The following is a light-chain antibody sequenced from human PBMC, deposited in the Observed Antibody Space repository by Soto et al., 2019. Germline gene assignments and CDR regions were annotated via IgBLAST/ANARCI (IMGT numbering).Light chain of an antibody. J-gene: IGKJ1*01. CDR1: QSVTNNY. CDR3: HQYGGSPGS. V-gene: IGKV3-20*01. CDR2: GAS. Sequence: EIVLTQSPGTLSLSPGERATLSCRASQSVTNNYLAWYQQKPGQAPRLLIFGASIGATGLPDRFSGSGSGTDFTLTISRLESEDFAVYYCHQYGGSPGSFGQGTKV.